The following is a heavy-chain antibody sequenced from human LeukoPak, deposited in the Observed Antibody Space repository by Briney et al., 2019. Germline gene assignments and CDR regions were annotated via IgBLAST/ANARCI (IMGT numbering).Heavy chain of an antibody. Sequence: GGSLRLSCAASGFTFSSYGMHWVRQAPGKGLEWVAVISYDGSNKYYADSVKGRFTISRDNSKNTLNLQMYSLRAEDTAVYYCVKPSYCGGDCYSVGAFDIWGQGTMVTVSS. CDR1: GFTFSSYG. D-gene: IGHD2-21*02. CDR2: ISYDGSNK. J-gene: IGHJ3*02. CDR3: VKPSYCGGDCYSVGAFDI. V-gene: IGHV3-30*18.